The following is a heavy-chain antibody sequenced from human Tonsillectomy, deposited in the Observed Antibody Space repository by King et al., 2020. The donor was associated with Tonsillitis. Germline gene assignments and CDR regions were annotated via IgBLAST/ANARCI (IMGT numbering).Heavy chain of an antibody. J-gene: IGHJ4*02. D-gene: IGHD1-26*01. V-gene: IGHV3-74*01. CDR1: GFTFSSHW. CDR3: ARGLLGAASRAVYVDL. CDR2: ISERSST. Sequence: VQLVESGGGLVQPGGSLRLSCAASGFTFSSHWMHWVRQAPGKGLVWVSRISERSSTDYADTVKGRFTISRDNAKNTVYLQMNSLRGEETAVYYRARGLLGAASRAVYVDLWGQGTLVTVSS.